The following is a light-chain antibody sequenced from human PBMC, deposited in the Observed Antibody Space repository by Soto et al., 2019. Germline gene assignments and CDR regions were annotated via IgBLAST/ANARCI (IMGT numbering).Light chain of an antibody. V-gene: IGKV3-20*01. CDR2: GAS. CDR1: QSVSSRF. J-gene: IGKJ1*01. CDR3: QQYGDSRT. Sequence: EIVLTPSPGTLSLSPGERATLSCRASQSVSSRFLAWYQQKPGQAPRLLIYGASSRATGIPDRFSGSGSGTDFTLTISRLEPEDFALYYCQQYGDSRTFGQGTKVEIK.